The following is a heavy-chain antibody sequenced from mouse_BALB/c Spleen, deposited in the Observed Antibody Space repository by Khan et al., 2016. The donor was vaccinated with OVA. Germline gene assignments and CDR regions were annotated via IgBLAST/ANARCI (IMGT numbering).Heavy chain of an antibody. CDR3: ARSYGSWAMDY. CDR1: GDSITSGF. Sequence: EVQLQESGPGLVKPSQTLSLTCSVTGDSITSGFWNWIRKFPGNKFEYLGYITYSGNIYYNPSLKSRISITRDTSKSQYYLQLNSVTTEDTATYYCARSYGSWAMDYWGQGTSVTVAS. V-gene: IGHV3-8*02. CDR2: ITYSGNI. J-gene: IGHJ4*01. D-gene: IGHD1-1*01.